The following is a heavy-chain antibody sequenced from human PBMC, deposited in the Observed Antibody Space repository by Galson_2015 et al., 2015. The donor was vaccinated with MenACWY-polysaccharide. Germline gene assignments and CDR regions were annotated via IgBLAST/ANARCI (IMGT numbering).Heavy chain of an antibody. CDR3: ARIDVGGFGYLDR. CDR1: GFTLSMYW. V-gene: IGHV3-7*01. CDR2: INHGGSDR. Sequence: SLRLSCAASGFTLSMYWMSWVRQAPGKGLEWVANINHGGSDRFYVDSVEGRFTISRDNGKNSLYLQMNSLRAEDTAVYYCARIDVGGFGYLDRWGQGTLVTVSS. D-gene: IGHD1-26*01. J-gene: IGHJ4*02.